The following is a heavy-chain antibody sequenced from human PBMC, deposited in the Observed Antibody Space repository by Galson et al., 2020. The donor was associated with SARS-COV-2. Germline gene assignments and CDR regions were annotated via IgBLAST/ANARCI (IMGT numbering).Heavy chain of an antibody. CDR1: GGSISRSDYR. CDR2: IYYDGST. D-gene: IGHD3-9*01. CDR3: ARVDILTAYPLCI. V-gene: IGHV4-39*07. Sequence: SETLSLTCTVSGGSISRSDYRWGWIRQPPGTGLQWIGHIYYDGSTYYNPSLESRVTMSVDTSKNQFSLKVNSMTAADTAVYYCARVDILTAYPLCIWGQGALVTVSS. J-gene: IGHJ4*02.